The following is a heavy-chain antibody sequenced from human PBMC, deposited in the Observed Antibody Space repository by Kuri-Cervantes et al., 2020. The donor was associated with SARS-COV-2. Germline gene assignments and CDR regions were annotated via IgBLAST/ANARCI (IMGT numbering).Heavy chain of an antibody. CDR2: IIPIFGTA. V-gene: IGHV1-69*01. CDR1: GGTFSSYT. J-gene: IGHJ5*02. Sequence: SCKASGGTFSSYTISWVRQAPGQGLEWMGGIIPIFGTANYAQKFQGRVTITADESTSTAYMELSSLRSEDTAVYYCARGVERLSYNWFDPWGQGTLVTVSS. D-gene: IGHD1-1*01. CDR3: ARGVERLSYNWFDP.